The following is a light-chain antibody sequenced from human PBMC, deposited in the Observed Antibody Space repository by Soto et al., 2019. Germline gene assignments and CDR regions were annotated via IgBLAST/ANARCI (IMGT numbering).Light chain of an antibody. J-gene: IGKJ2*01. CDR2: GAS. CDR3: QQYSISPRT. V-gene: IGKV3-20*01. Sequence: EIVLTQSPDTLSLSPGERATLSCRASQSVNNNYLAWYQQKPGQAPRLFIYGASSRASGIPDRFSGSGSGTDFTLTITRLEPEDFAVYYCQQYSISPRTFGQGTKVEIK. CDR1: QSVNNNY.